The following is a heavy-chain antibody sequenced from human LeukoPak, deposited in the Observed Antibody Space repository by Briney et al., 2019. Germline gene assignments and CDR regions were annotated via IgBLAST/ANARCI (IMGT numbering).Heavy chain of an antibody. CDR3: ARDYYYGMDV. V-gene: IGHV3-33*08. CDR2: IWYDGSNK. J-gene: IGHJ6*02. CDR1: GFTFSIFG. Sequence: GGSLRLSCVASGFTFSIFGMHWVRQAPGKGLEWVAVIWYDGSNKYYADSVKGRFTISRDNSKNTLYLQMNSLRAEDTAVYYCARDYYYGMDVWAQGTTVTVSS.